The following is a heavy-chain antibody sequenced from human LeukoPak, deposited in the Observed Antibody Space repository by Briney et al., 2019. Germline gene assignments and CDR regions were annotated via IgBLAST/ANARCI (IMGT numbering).Heavy chain of an antibody. CDR3: ARDRGLDSGSWYFPLDF. CDR2: IKKDGSET. V-gene: IGHV3-7*01. J-gene: IGHJ4*02. CDR1: RFTLSNYW. D-gene: IGHD6-13*01. Sequence: QPGGSLRLSCAASRFTLSNYWMSWVRQAPGKGLEWVGNIKKDGSETYYVDSVKGRFTISRDNAKNSLFLQMNSLRAEDTAVYYCARDRGLDSGSWYFPLDFWGQGTLVTVSS.